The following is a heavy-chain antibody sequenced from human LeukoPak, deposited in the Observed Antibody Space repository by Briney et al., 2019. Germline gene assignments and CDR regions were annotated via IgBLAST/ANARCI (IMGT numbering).Heavy chain of an antibody. V-gene: IGHV4-39*01. Sequence: SETLSLTCTVSGGSISSSSYYWGWIRQPPGKGLEWIGSIYYSGSTYYNPSLKSRVTISVDASKNQFSLKLSSVTAADTAVYYCARVGTPVDYWGRGTLVTVSS. D-gene: IGHD4-23*01. CDR1: GGSISSSSYY. CDR2: IYYSGST. CDR3: ARVGTPVDY. J-gene: IGHJ4*02.